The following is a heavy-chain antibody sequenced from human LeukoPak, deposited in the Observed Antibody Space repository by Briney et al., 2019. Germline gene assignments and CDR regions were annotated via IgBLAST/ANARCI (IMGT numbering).Heavy chain of an antibody. CDR2: IKQDGTEK. J-gene: IGHJ4*02. Sequence: GGSLRLSCAASGFTFSSYWMSWVRQAPGEGLEWVANIKQDGTEKYYMDSVKGRFSISRDNAKNSLYLQMNALRAEDTAVYYCARDFGVVIFDYWGQGTLVTVSS. V-gene: IGHV3-7*01. D-gene: IGHD3-3*01. CDR1: GFTFSSYW. CDR3: ARDFGVVIFDY.